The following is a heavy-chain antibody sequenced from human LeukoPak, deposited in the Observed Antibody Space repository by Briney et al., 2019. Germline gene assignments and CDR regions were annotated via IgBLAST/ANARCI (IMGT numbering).Heavy chain of an antibody. CDR1: GFTFSSYS. V-gene: IGHV3-21*01. J-gene: IGHJ4*02. CDR3: ARDAKYSGGYPEFFDY. CDR2: ISSSSLYI. D-gene: IGHD1-26*01. Sequence: GGSLRLSCAASGFTFSSYSMNWVRQAPGKGLEWVSSISSSSLYIYYADSVKGRFTISRDNAKNSLYLQMNSLRAEDTAVYYCARDAKYSGGYPEFFDYWGQGTLVTVSS.